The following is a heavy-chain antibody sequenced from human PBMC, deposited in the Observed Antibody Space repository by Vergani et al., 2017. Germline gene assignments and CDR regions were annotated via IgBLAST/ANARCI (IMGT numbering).Heavy chain of an antibody. J-gene: IGHJ3*02. CDR1: GGSISSGSYY. D-gene: IGHD1-20*01. V-gene: IGHV4-61*02. Sequence: QVQLQESGPGLVKPSQTLSLTCTVSGGSISSGSYYWSWIRQPAGKGLEWIGRIYTSGSTNYNPSLKSRVTMSVDTSKNQFSLKLSSVTAADTAVYYCARGFTYTRYNWNDDAFDIWGQGTMVTVSS. CDR2: IYTSGST. CDR3: ARGFTYTRYNWNDDAFDI.